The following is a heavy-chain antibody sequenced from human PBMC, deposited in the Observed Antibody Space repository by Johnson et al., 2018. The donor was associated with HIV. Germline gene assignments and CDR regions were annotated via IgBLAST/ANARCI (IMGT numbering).Heavy chain of an antibody. J-gene: IGHJ3*02. CDR2: IYSGGST. V-gene: IGHV3-66*02. Sequence: EVQLVESGGGLVQPGGSLRLSCVASGFTVSNNYMSWVRQAPGKGLEWVSVIYSGGSTSYADSEKGRLHLSRDNSKNTLYLQMNSLRDEDTAVYYCARVGVDYYDRGATYQNAFDIWGQGTMVTVSS. CDR1: GFTVSNNY. CDR3: ARVGVDYYDRGATYQNAFDI. D-gene: IGHD3-22*01.